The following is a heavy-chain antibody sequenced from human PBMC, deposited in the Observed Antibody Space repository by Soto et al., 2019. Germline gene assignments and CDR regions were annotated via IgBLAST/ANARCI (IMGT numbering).Heavy chain of an antibody. D-gene: IGHD6-6*01. Sequence: QVQLVESGGGVVQPGRSLRLSCAASGFTFSSYGMHWVRQAPGKGLEWVAVISYDGSNKYYADSVKGRFTISRDNSKNTLYLQMNSLRAEDTAVYYCAKEIHPSIAAYYYYGMDVWGQGTTVTVSS. CDR3: AKEIHPSIAAYYYYGMDV. CDR2: ISYDGSNK. J-gene: IGHJ6*02. CDR1: GFTFSSYG. V-gene: IGHV3-30*18.